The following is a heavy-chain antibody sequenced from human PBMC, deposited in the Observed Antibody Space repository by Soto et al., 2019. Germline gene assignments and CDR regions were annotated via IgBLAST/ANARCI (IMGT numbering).Heavy chain of an antibody. CDR2: IYYSGST. D-gene: IGHD2-21*01. Sequence: SETLSLTCTVSGGSISSSSYYWGWIRQPPGKGLEWIGSIYYSGSTYYNPSLKSRVTISVDTSKNQFSLKLSSVTAADTARYYCARRAPYCSTNCYSWFDPWGQGTLVTVSS. J-gene: IGHJ5*02. CDR3: ARRAPYCSTNCYSWFDP. CDR1: GGSISSSSYY. V-gene: IGHV4-39*07.